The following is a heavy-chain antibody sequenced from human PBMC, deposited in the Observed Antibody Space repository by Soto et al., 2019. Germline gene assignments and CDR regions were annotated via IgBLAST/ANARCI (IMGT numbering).Heavy chain of an antibody. Sequence: SETLCLTCAVYGGSFSGYYWSWIRQPPGKGLEWIGEIYHSGSTNYNPSLKSRVTISVDKSKNQFSLKLSSVTAADTAVYYCARVHIAARVFDYWGQGTLVTVSS. CDR2: IYHSGST. CDR3: ARVHIAARVFDY. V-gene: IGHV4-34*01. D-gene: IGHD6-6*01. J-gene: IGHJ4*02. CDR1: GGSFSGYY.